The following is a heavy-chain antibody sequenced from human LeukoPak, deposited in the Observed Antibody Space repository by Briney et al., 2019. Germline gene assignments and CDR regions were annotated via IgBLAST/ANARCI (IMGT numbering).Heavy chain of an antibody. CDR1: GFTFSNVW. D-gene: IGHD3-9*01. CDR3: ARGGRDYDILTGYYMTNWFDL. J-gene: IGHJ5*02. V-gene: IGHV3-9*01. CDR2: ISWNSGSI. Sequence: PGGSLRLSCAASGFTFSNVWMNWVRQAPGKGLEWVSGISWNSGSIGYADSVKGRFTISRDNAKNSLYLQMNSLRAEDTALYYCARGGRDYDILTGYYMTNWFDLWGQGTLVTVSS.